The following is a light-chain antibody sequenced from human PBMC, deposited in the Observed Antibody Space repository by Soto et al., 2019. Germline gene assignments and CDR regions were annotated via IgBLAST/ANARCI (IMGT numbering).Light chain of an antibody. V-gene: IGKV1-39*01. J-gene: IGKJ1*01. Sequence: DIQITQSPSSLSASVEDRAIISCRASQSISNHLNWYQQKPGKAPKLLIFAASSLQSGVPSRFSGSRSGPDFTLTISSLQPEDFATYYSQQSYSSPPTFGQGTKVDI. CDR1: QSISNH. CDR3: QQSYSSPPT. CDR2: AAS.